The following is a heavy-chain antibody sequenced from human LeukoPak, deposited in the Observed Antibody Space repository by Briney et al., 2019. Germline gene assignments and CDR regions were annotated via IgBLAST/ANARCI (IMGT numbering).Heavy chain of an antibody. CDR1: GFTFSSYG. J-gene: IGHJ4*02. D-gene: IGHD2-2*01. V-gene: IGHV3-30*02. CDR2: IRYDGSNK. Sequence: PGGSLRLSXAASGFTFSSYGMHWVRQAPGKGLEWVAFIRYDGSNKYYADSVKGRFTISRDNSKNTLYLQMNSLRAEDTAVYYCAKEGLGYCSSTSCSSFDYWGQGTLVTVSS. CDR3: AKEGLGYCSSTSCSSFDY.